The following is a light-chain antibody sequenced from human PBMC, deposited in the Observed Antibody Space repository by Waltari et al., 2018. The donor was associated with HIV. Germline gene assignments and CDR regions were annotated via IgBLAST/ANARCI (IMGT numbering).Light chain of an antibody. V-gene: IGLV2-14*03. CDR1: SSDVGRFNY. CDR3: SSYTSSSPL. Sequence: QSALTQPASVSGSPGQSITISCTGTSSDVGRFNYVSWYQQHPGKGPKLMIYDVSTRPSGVPIRFSGSKSGNTASLTISGLQTEDEADYYCSSYTSSSPLFGGGTKLTVL. CDR2: DVS. J-gene: IGLJ2*01.